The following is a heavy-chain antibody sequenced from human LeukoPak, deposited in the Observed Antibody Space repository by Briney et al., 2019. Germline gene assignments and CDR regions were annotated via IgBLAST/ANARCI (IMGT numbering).Heavy chain of an antibody. CDR3: AKDPPSYDFWSGYHDYYYYYMDV. CDR1: GFTFSSYW. Sequence: GGSLRLSCAASGFTFSSYWMPWVRQAPGKGLEWVAFIRYDGSNKYYADSVKGRFTISRDNSKNTLYLQMNSLRAEDTAVYYCAKDPPSYDFWSGYHDYYYYYMDVWGKGTTVTVSS. V-gene: IGHV3-30*02. CDR2: IRYDGSNK. J-gene: IGHJ6*03. D-gene: IGHD3-3*01.